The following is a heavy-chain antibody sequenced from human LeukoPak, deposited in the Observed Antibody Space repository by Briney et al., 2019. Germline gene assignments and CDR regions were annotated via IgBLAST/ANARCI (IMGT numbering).Heavy chain of an antibody. CDR1: GFTFSSYA. CDR3: ARDEWRSDSV. D-gene: IGHD2-15*01. J-gene: IGHJ4*02. V-gene: IGHV3-64*01. Sequence: GGSLRLSCAASGFTFSSYAMHWVRQAPGKGLEYVSTINTNGGSTYYANSVKGRFTISRDNSKNTLYLQMGSLRAEDMAVYYCARDEWRSDSVWGQGTLVTVSS. CDR2: INTNGGST.